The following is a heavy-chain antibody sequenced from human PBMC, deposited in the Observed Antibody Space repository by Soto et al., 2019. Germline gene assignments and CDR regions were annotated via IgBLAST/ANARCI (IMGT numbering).Heavy chain of an antibody. CDR1: GYSFRNNW. Sequence: EVQLVQSGAEVKKPGESLRISCKGSGYSFRNNWNTWVRLMPGKGLELMGRLAPPDSYTSYSPSFQGHVSFSADTSINTAYLPWSSLRASDTAMYYCARHGGAKYDSSGYHYALDYWGQGTPVTVSS. CDR2: LAPPDSYT. D-gene: IGHD3-22*01. CDR3: ARHGGAKYDSSGYHYALDY. V-gene: IGHV5-10-1*03. J-gene: IGHJ4*02.